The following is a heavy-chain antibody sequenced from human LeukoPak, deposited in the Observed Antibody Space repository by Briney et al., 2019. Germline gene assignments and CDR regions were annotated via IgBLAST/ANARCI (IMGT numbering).Heavy chain of an antibody. V-gene: IGHV4-34*01. CDR1: GGSFSGYY. CDR2: IYYSGST. D-gene: IGHD6-19*01. CDR3: ARGLTIAVAYDY. J-gene: IGHJ4*02. Sequence: SETLSLTCAVYGGSFSGYYWSWIRQPPGKGLEWIGSIYYSGSTYYNPSLRSRVTISVDTSKNQFSLKLNSVTAADTAVYYCARGLTIAVAYDYWGQGTLVTVSS.